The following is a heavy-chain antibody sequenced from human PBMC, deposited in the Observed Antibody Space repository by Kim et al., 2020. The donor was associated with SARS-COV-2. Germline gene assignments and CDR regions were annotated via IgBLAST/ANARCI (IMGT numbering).Heavy chain of an antibody. CDR2: INSKNGDT. D-gene: IGHD3-9*01. V-gene: IGHV1-18*01. Sequence: SVKVSCKASGYTFTSYGITWVRQAPGQGREWMGWINSKNGDTKYAENLQGRVIMTTDISTNTVDLDLGSLTSDDTAVYFCARADDTLTGYVDYWGQGTLVTVSS. J-gene: IGHJ4*02. CDR1: GYTFTSYG. CDR3: ARADDTLTGYVDY.